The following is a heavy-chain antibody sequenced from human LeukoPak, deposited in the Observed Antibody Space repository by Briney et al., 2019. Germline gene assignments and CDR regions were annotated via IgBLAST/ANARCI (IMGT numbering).Heavy chain of an antibody. V-gene: IGHV4-39*07. J-gene: IGHJ3*02. CDR3: ARAPEGAFDI. CDR1: GGSISSSSYY. CDR2: IYYSGST. Sequence: SETLSLTCTVSGGSISSSSYYRGWIRQPPGKGLEWIGSIYYSGSTYYNPSLKSRVTISVDTSKNQFSLKLSSVTAADTAVYYCARAPEGAFDIWGQGTMVTVSS.